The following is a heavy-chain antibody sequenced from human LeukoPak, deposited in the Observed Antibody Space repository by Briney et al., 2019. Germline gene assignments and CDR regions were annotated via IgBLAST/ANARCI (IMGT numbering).Heavy chain of an antibody. CDR1: GFTFSSYA. Sequence: GGSLRLSCAASGFTFSSYAMSWVRQAPGRGLEWVSAISVSGGSTYYADSVKGRSTISRDNSKNTLYLQMTSLRAEDTAVYYCAKRNPVSYFDYWGQGTLVTVSS. CDR3: AKRNPVSYFDY. CDR2: ISVSGGST. V-gene: IGHV3-23*01. D-gene: IGHD1-14*01. J-gene: IGHJ4*02.